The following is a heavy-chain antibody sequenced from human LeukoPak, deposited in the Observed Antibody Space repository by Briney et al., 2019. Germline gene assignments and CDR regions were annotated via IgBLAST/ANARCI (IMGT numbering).Heavy chain of an antibody. J-gene: IGHJ3*02. V-gene: IGHV3-30*02. CDR3: ARDSGSYYGDAFDI. Sequence: GGSLRLSCAASGFTFSSYGMHWVCQAPGKGLEGVAFIRYDGSNKYYADSVKGRFTISRDNSKNSLYLQMNSLRAEDTAVYYCARDSGSYYGDAFDIWGQGTMVTVSS. CDR2: IRYDGSNK. D-gene: IGHD1-26*01. CDR1: GFTFSSYG.